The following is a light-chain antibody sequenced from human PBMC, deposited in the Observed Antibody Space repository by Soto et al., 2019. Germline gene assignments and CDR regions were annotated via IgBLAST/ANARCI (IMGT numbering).Light chain of an antibody. CDR1: QSVSSSY. V-gene: IGKV3-20*01. Sequence: EIVLTQSPGTLSLSPGERATLSCRASQSVSSSYLAWYQQKPGQAPRLLIYGASSRATGIPDRFSGSGSGTDFTLTISRLEPEDFAVYYCQQYGHPVHTFGPGTKVDIK. CDR2: GAS. J-gene: IGKJ3*01. CDR3: QQYGHPVHT.